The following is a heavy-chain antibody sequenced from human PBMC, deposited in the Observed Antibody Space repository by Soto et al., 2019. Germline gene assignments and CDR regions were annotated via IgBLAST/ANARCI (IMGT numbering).Heavy chain of an antibody. CDR1: GFTFSSYS. CDR3: ARDPIFFGGSYPYYFDY. Sequence: EVQLVESGGGLVQPGGSLRLSCAASGFTFSSYSMNWVRQAPGKGLEWVSYISSSSSTIYYADSVKGRFTISRDNAKNSLYLQMNSLRAEDTAVYYCARDPIFFGGSYPYYFDYWGQGTLVTVSS. CDR2: ISSSSSTI. J-gene: IGHJ4*02. V-gene: IGHV3-48*01. D-gene: IGHD1-26*01.